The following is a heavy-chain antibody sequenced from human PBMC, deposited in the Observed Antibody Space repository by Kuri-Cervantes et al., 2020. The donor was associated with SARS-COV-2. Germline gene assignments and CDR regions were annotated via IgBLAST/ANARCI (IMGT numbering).Heavy chain of an antibody. CDR1: RGTFNTHI. D-gene: IGHD2-21*01. CDR2: TRPVFGAP. CDR3: ARETGDRKMGIDP. V-gene: IGHV1-69*01. J-gene: IGHJ5*02. Sequence: GGSLRLSCKASRGTFNTHIINWLRQAPGQGLEWMGGTRPVFGAPYYAQKFQGRVTIAADESTSTVHMELGSLNSEDTAIYYCARETGDRKMGIDPWGQGTLVTVSS.